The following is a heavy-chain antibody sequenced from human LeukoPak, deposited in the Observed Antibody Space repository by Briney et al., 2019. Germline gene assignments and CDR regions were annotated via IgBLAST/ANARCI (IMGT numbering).Heavy chain of an antibody. Sequence: GGSLRLSCAASGFTFSSYAMHWVRQAPSKGLEWVAVISYDGSNKYYADSVKGRFTVSRDNSKNTLYLQMNSLRAEDTAVYYCAASLPNIVVVPATKGPFGYWGQGALVTVSS. CDR1: GFTFSSYA. J-gene: IGHJ4*02. CDR3: AASLPNIVVVPATKGPFGY. D-gene: IGHD2-2*01. CDR2: ISYDGSNK. V-gene: IGHV3-30-3*01.